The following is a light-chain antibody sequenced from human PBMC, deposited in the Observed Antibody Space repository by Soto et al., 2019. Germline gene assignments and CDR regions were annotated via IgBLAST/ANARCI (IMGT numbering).Light chain of an antibody. CDR2: DAS. V-gene: IGKV1-5*01. CDR1: QSISSW. CDR3: QQYNSHSSF. J-gene: IGKJ4*01. Sequence: DIQMTQSPSTLSASVGDRVTITCRASQSISSWLAWYQQKPGKAPKLLIYDASSLESGVPSRFSGSGSGTEFTLTISSLQPDDFATYYCQQYNSHSSFFGGGTKVEIK.